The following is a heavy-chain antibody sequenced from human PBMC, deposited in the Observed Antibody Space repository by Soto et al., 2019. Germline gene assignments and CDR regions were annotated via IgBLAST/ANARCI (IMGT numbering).Heavy chain of an antibody. J-gene: IGHJ4*02. Sequence: QVHLVESGGGLVKPGGSLRLSCASSGFNFSDHYMSWIRRYPGKGLEFLSYISPRTTYNNYADSVKGRFTSSRDNAKNSLYLQLNSLRAEDTAIYYCSRGGGGGLFDLWGQGTFVTVSS. CDR3: SRGGGGGLFDL. CDR1: GFNFSDHY. CDR2: ISPRTTYN. V-gene: IGHV3-11*06. D-gene: IGHD2-21*01.